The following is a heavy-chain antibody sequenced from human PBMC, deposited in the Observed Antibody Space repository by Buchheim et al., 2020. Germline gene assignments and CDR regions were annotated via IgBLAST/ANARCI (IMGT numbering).Heavy chain of an antibody. CDR3: ARGFRNYDILTGYYLHYFDY. CDR1: GYTFTGYY. V-gene: IGHV1-2*04. D-gene: IGHD3-9*01. CDR2: INPNSGGT. J-gene: IGHJ4*02. Sequence: QVQLVQSGAEVKKPGASVKVSCKASGYTFTGYYMHWVRQAPGQGLEWMGWINPNSGGTNYAQKFQGWVTRTRDTDISKDYMERRRLRSDDTAVYYCARGFRNYDILTGYYLHYFDYWGQGTL.